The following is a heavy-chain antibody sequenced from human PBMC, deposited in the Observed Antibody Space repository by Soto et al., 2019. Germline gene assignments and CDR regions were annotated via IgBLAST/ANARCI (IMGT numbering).Heavy chain of an antibody. CDR1: GFSFSTYA. V-gene: IGHV3-23*01. J-gene: IGHJ4*02. Sequence: EVQLLESGGGLVQPGGSLRLSCTGSGFSFSTYAMSWVRQAPGKGLEWVSSISGAGETRNYADSVKGRFTISRDNSKNTLNLQMHSLRPEDTAFYYCVKWEDDFWIGYSDSWGQGTLVTVSS. D-gene: IGHD3-3*01. CDR2: ISGAGETR. CDR3: VKWEDDFWIGYSDS.